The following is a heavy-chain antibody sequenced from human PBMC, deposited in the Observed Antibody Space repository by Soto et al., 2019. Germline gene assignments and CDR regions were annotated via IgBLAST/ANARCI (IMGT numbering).Heavy chain of an antibody. CDR3: ARGKGMEENYYYSGMDV. Sequence: GAPVEGFCKGFGYSFSTPPIHWGGPGPRQGLEWMGWINGGNGNTKYSRKFRDRVTITRDASASTGYMELSSLRSEDTAVYYCARGKGMEENYYYSGMDVWGQGTTVTVSS. CDR1: GYSFSTPP. J-gene: IGHJ6*02. V-gene: IGHV1-3*01. CDR2: INGGNGNT. D-gene: IGHD1-1*01.